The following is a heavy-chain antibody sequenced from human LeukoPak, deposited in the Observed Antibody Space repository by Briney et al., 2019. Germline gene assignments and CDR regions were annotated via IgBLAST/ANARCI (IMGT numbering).Heavy chain of an antibody. J-gene: IGHJ2*01. CDR2: ITASGDRT. V-gene: IGHV3-23*01. Sequence: GGSLRLSCAASKFSLTTFSMGWVRQAPGKGLEWVSGITASGDRTHYSDSVKGRFTISRDNSKSTLYLQMNSLRADDSATYFCAKDLRWPAAGTWYFDLWGRGTLVTVSS. CDR3: AKDLRWPAAGTWYFDL. D-gene: IGHD6-13*01. CDR1: KFSLTTFS.